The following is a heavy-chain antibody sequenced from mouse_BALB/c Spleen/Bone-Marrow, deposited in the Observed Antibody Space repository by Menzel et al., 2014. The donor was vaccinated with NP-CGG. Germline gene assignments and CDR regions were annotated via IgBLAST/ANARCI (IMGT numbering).Heavy chain of an antibody. CDR1: GFAFSSYD. CDR2: VSSGGGST. J-gene: IGHJ4*01. Sequence: EVHLVESEGGLVKPGGSLKLSCAASGFAFSSYDVSWVRQTPEKRLEWVAYVSSGGGSTYYPDTVKGRFTISRDNAKNALYLQMSSLKSEDTAMYYCARTTPYAMDYWGQGTSVTVSS. CDR3: ARTTPYAMDY. D-gene: IGHD5-5*01. V-gene: IGHV5-12-1*01.